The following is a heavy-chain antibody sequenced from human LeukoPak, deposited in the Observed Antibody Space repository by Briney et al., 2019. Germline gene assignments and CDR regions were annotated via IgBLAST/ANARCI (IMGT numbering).Heavy chain of an antibody. D-gene: IGHD6-13*01. CDR1: GGSFSGYY. V-gene: IGHV4-34*01. CDR2: INHSGST. J-gene: IGHJ4*02. CDR3: ARDQRIAAAGTRGGIDY. Sequence: KPSETLSLTCAVYGGSFSGYYWSWIRQPPGKGLEWIGEINHSGSTNYNPSLKSRVTISVDTSKNQFSLKLSSVTAADTAVYYCARDQRIAAAGTRGGIDYWGQGTLVTVSS.